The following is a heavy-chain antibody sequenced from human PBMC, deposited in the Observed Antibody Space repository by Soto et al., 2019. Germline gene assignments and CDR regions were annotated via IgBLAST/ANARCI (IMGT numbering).Heavy chain of an antibody. CDR1: GGSFSGYY. J-gene: IGHJ4*02. CDR2: IKHSGST. D-gene: IGHD3-3*01. Sequence: QVQLQHRGAGLLKPSETLSLTCGVYGGSFSGYYWSWIRQPPGKGLEWIGDIKHSGSTNYNPSLKSRVTIAVDTSKNQFSLKLRSVTAADTAVYYCARGGLRFLEWSDWGQGTLVTVSS. V-gene: IGHV4-34*01. CDR3: ARGGLRFLEWSD.